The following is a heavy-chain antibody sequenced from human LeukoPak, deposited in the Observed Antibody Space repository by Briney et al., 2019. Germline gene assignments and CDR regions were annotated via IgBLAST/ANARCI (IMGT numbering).Heavy chain of an antibody. CDR3: ARDRCSSTSCYSSYNWFDP. V-gene: IGHV1-69*05. CDR1: GGTFSSYA. CDR2: IIPIFGTA. J-gene: IGHJ5*02. D-gene: IGHD2-2*01. Sequence: ASVKVSCKASGGTFSSYAISWVRQAPGQGLEWMGGIIPIFGTANYAQKFQGRVTITTDESTSTAYMELSSLRSEDTAVYHCARDRCSSTSCYSSYNWFDPWGQGTLVTVSS.